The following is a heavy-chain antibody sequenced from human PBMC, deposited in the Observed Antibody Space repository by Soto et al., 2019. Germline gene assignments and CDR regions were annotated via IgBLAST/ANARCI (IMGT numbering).Heavy chain of an antibody. J-gene: IGHJ5*01. CDR2: ISTDSSRA. V-gene: IGHV3-23*01. Sequence: EVQLLESGGGLVQPGGSLRLSCAASGFTFNTFEMSWVRQAPGRGLEWVSFISTDSSRAYYADAVKGRFTISRDNSKHTLYVQMNSLTAEDTAVYACVKGGWLDFWGQGTLVTVSS. D-gene: IGHD3-16*01. CDR1: GFTFNTFE. CDR3: VKGGWLDF.